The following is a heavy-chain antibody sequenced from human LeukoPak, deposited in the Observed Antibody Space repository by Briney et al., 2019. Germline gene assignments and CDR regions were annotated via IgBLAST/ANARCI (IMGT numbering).Heavy chain of an antibody. D-gene: IGHD5-24*01. J-gene: IGHJ4*02. Sequence: ASVKVSCKASGYTFTIYGINWVRQATGQGLEWMGWMNPNSGNTGYAQKFQGRVTMTRNTSISAAYMELSSLRSEDTAVYYCARGKFSVGWLQSTGDYWGQGTLVTVSS. CDR3: ARGKFSVGWLQSTGDY. V-gene: IGHV1-8*02. CDR2: MNPNSGNT. CDR1: GYTFTIYG.